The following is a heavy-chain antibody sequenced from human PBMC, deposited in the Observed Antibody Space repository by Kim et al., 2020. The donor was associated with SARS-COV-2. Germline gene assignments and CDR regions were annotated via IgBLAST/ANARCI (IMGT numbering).Heavy chain of an antibody. Sequence: GGSLRLSCAASGFTFSDYYMSWIRQAPGKGLEWVSYISSSSSYTNYADSMKGRFTISRDNAKNSLYLQMNSLRAEDTAVYYCASGVIAAAGIDYWGQGTLVTVSS. J-gene: IGHJ4*02. D-gene: IGHD6-13*01. CDR1: GFTFSDYY. CDR3: ASGVIAAAGIDY. CDR2: ISSSSSYT. V-gene: IGHV3-11*06.